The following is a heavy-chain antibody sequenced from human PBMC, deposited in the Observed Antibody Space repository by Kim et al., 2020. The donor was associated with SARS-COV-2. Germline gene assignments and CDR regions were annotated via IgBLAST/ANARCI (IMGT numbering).Heavy chain of an antibody. D-gene: IGHD1-1*01. CDR2: ISWNSGSI. CDR1: GFTFGDYA. J-gene: IGHJ6*02. Sequence: GGSLRLSCAASGFTFGDYAMHWVRQAPGKGLEWVSGISWNSGSIGYADSVKGRFTISRDNAKNSLYLQMNSLRAEDTALYYCAKEKGTRVHQNNYGMDVWGQGTTVTVSS. CDR3: AKEKGTRVHQNNYGMDV. V-gene: IGHV3-9*01.